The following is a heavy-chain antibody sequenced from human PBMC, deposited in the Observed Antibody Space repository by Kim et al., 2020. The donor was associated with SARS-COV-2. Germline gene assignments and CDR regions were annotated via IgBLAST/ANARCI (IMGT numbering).Heavy chain of an antibody. D-gene: IGHD2-2*01. CDR2: ISSSSSFI. J-gene: IGHJ4*02. CDR3: ARRNCSSTSCYSDY. CDR1: EFTFSSYS. V-gene: IGHV3-21*01. Sequence: GGSLRLSCAASEFTFSSYSMNWVRQAPGKGLEWVSSISSSSSFIYYADSVKGRFTISRDNAKNSLYLQMNSLRVEDTAMYYCARRNCSSTSCYSDYWGQGTLVTVSS.